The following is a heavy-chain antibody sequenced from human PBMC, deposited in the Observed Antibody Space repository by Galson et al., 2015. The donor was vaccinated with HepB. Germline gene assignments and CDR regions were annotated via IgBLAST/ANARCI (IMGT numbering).Heavy chain of an antibody. D-gene: IGHD3-22*01. Sequence: SLRLSCAASGFTFSSYAMSWVRQAPGKGLEWVSAISGSGGSTYYADSVKGRFTISRDKSKNTLYLQMNSLRAEDTAVYYCAKESPAYYYDSSGYPRGHFDYWGQGTLVTVSS. V-gene: IGHV3-23*01. CDR1: GFTFSSYA. J-gene: IGHJ4*02. CDR2: ISGSGGST. CDR3: AKESPAYYYDSSGYPRGHFDY.